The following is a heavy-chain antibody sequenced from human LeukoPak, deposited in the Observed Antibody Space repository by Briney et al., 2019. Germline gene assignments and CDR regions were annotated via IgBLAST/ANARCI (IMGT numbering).Heavy chain of an antibody. CDR3: ARVYSSGYFAGAFDI. V-gene: IGHV4-4*07. D-gene: IGHD3-22*01. CDR2: IYTSGSA. CDR1: GGSISGYY. Sequence: TETLSLTCTVSGGSISGYYWSWIRQPAGKGLEWIGRIYTSGSANYNPSLKSRVTMSIDTSKNQFSLKLSSVTAADTAVYYCARVYSSGYFAGAFDIWGQGTMVTVSS. J-gene: IGHJ3*02.